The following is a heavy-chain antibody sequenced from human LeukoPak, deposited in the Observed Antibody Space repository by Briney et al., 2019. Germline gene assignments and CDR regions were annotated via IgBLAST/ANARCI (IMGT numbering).Heavy chain of an antibody. V-gene: IGHV3-23*01. CDR1: GFAFSSYV. CDR2: ISGSGGNT. Sequence: QTGGSLRLSCAASGFAFSSYVISWVRQAPGKGLEWVSTISGSGGNTYYADSVKGRFTISRDNSENTLYLQMNSLRAEDTAVYYCARDGGPGGLWSGYSKGFDYWGQGTLVTVSS. D-gene: IGHD3-3*01. J-gene: IGHJ4*02. CDR3: ARDGGPGGLWSGYSKGFDY.